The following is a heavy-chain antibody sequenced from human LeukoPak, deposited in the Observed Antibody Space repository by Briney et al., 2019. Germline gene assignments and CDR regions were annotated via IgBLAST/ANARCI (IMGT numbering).Heavy chain of an antibody. J-gene: IGHJ4*02. V-gene: IGHV4-34*09. CDR1: GGSFSGYY. CDR3: ARGRWGITGTTGFDY. D-gene: IGHD1-20*01. CDR2: IYYSGST. Sequence: SETLSLTCAVYGGSFSGYYWSWIRQPPGKGLEWIGYIYYSGSTYYNPSLKSRVTISVDTSKNQFSLKLSSVTAADTAVYYCARGRWGITGTTGFDYWGQGTLVTVSS.